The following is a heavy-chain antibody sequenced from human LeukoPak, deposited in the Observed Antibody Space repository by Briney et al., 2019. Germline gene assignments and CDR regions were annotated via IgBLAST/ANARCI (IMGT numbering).Heavy chain of an antibody. D-gene: IGHD2-8*02. V-gene: IGHV4-59*01. CDR1: NGPISNYY. CDR3: ARGACTGPNCRISPMDV. J-gene: IGHJ6*04. CDR2: VDHSETT. Sequence: SETLSLTCTVTNGPISNYYWNWIRQAPGKGLEWIGFVDHSETTDHNPSLKSRVIIAVDTSKSQFSLRLNAVTAADTAVYYCARGACTGPNCRISPMDVWGKGTTVTVSS.